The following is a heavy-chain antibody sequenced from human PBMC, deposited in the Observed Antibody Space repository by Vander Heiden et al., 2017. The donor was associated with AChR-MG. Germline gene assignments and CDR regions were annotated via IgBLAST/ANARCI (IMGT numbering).Heavy chain of an antibody. Sequence: QVQLVESGGGVVQPGRSLRLSCAASGFTFRSYGMHWVRQAPGKGLEWVAVISYDGSNKYYADSVKGRFTISRDNSKNTLYLQMNSLRAEDTAVYYCAKEGLRTIFGVVTPGPYFDYWGQGTLVTVSS. CDR2: ISYDGSNK. J-gene: IGHJ4*02. V-gene: IGHV3-30*18. D-gene: IGHD3-3*01. CDR3: AKEGLRTIFGVVTPGPYFDY. CDR1: GFTFRSYG.